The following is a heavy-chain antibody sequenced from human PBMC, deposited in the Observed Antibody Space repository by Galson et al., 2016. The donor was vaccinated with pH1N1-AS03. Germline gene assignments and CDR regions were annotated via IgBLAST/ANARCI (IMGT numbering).Heavy chain of an antibody. CDR3: ARQVRDGYNDYFDY. CDR2: IYPGDSDT. CDR1: GYIFTSYW. D-gene: IGHD5-24*01. Sequence: QSGAEVKKPGESLKISCKTSGYIFTSYWVAWVRHMPGKGLEWIGIIYPGDSDTRYSPSSQGHVTISADRSINTAYLQWSSLMASDTAIYYCARQVRDGYNDYFDYWGQGILVTVSS. J-gene: IGHJ4*02. V-gene: IGHV5-51*01.